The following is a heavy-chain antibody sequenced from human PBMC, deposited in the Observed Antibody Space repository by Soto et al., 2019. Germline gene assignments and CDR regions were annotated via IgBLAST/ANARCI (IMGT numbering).Heavy chain of an antibody. V-gene: IGHV3-33*01. D-gene: IGHD2-21*02. Sequence: GGSLRLSCAASGFTFSSYGMHWVRQAPGKGLEWVAVIWYDGSNKYYADSVKGRFTISRDNSKNTLYLQMNSLRAEDTAVYYCARNGGDRHSGHDAFGIWGQWAMVTVSS. J-gene: IGHJ3*02. CDR2: IWYDGSNK. CDR1: GFTFSSYG. CDR3: ARNGGDRHSGHDAFGI.